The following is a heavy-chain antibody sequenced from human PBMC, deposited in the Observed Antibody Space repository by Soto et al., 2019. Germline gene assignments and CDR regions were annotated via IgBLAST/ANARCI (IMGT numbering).Heavy chain of an antibody. CDR3: ARDDGGAYDP. D-gene: IGHD2-21*01. V-gene: IGHV4-59*01. Sequence: SETLSLTCTVSGAPISINYRRWIRQAPGKGLEWIGYIYYSESTTYNPSLKSRFTMSADTSKDQFSLKLSSVTAADTAVYYCARDDGGAYDPWGPGIMVTVSS. CDR2: IYYSEST. CDR1: GAPISINY. J-gene: IGHJ5*01.